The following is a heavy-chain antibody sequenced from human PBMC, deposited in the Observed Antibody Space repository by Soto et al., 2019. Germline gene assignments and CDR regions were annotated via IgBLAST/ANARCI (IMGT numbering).Heavy chain of an antibody. V-gene: IGHV4-39*01. CDR1: GGSISSSSYY. J-gene: IGHJ4*02. CDR2: IYYSGST. CDR3: ARQGNTVTTGYYFDY. D-gene: IGHD4-17*01. Sequence: SETLSLTCTVSGGSISSSSYYWGWIRQPPGKGLEWIGSIYYSGSTYYNPSLKSRVTISVDTSKNQFSLKLSSVTAADTAVYYCARQGNTVTTGYYFDYWGQGTLVTVSS.